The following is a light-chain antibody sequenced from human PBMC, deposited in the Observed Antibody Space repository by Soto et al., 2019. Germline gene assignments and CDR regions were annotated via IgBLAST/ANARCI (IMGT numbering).Light chain of an antibody. CDR3: QQSYTSPIT. J-gene: IGKJ5*01. Sequence: DIQMTQSTSSLSASVGDRVTITCRASQSISSYLNWYQQKPGKAPKFLIYAASNLQSGVPSRFSGSGSGTDFTLTVNSLQPEDFATYYCQQSYTSPITFGQGTRLEI. CDR2: AAS. V-gene: IGKV1-39*01. CDR1: QSISSY.